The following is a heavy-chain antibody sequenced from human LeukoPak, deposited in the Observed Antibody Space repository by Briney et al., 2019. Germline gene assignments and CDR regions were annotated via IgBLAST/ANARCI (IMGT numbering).Heavy chain of an antibody. V-gene: IGHV3-7*03. CDR1: GFTFSSYW. CDR3: ARGGGLDV. Sequence: GGSLRLSCAASGFTFSSYWMSWARQAPGKGLEWVASINHNGNVNYYVDSVKGRFTISRDNAKDSLYLQMSNLRAEDTAVYFCARGGGLDVWGQGATVTVSS. D-gene: IGHD3-16*01. CDR2: INHNGNVN. J-gene: IGHJ6*02.